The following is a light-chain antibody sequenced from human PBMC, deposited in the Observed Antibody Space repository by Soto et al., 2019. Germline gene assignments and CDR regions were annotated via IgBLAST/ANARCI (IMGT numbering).Light chain of an antibody. CDR3: QQYNSYSPT. Sequence: DIQLTQSPSFLSASVGDRVTITCRASESVTGWVAWYQQKPGKAPKLLISKASTLRSGVPSRISGSGSGTEFTLTISSLQPDDFGSYYCQQYNSYSPTFGQGTRLEIK. J-gene: IGKJ2*01. V-gene: IGKV1-5*03. CDR2: KAS. CDR1: ESVTGW.